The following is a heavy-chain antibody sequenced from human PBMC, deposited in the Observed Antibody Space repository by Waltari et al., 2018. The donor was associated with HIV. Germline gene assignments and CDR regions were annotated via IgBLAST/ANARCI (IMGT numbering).Heavy chain of an antibody. Sequence: EVQLMESGGGLVQSGGSLRLSCAASGFTFYNYWMVWVRQTPVKGVEWVAHRKEDGSEKYYMGSVQGRFAISRDNAKNSMVLQMNSLTAEDTAVYYCARIGTFPHNYAINFWGQGTTVTVSS. CDR2: RKEDGSEK. CDR1: GFTFYNYW. CDR3: ARIGTFPHNYAINF. D-gene: IGHD1-26*01. J-gene: IGHJ6*02. V-gene: IGHV3-7*01.